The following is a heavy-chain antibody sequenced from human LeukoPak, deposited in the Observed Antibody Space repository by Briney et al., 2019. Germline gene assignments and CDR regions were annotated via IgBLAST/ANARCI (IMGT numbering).Heavy chain of an antibody. V-gene: IGHV3-23*01. CDR1: GFTFSNDA. Sequence: PGGSLRLSCAASGFTFSNDAMSWVRQVPGKGLEWVSAVSPSGTPTYYADSVKGRFTISRDNSKSTVSLQMNSLRAEDTAIYYCAKDQSGRTDTGGQGTLVTVSS. D-gene: IGHD1/OR15-1a*01. CDR2: VSPSGTPT. J-gene: IGHJ4*02. CDR3: AKDQSGRTDT.